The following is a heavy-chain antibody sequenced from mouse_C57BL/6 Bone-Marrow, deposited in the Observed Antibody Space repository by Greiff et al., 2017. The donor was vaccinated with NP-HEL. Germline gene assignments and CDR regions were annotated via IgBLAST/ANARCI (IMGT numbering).Heavy chain of an antibody. V-gene: IGHV6-6*01. CDR3: TRSAITTVVEGFAD. Sequence: EVMLVESGGGLVQPGGSMKLSCAASGFTFSDAWMDWVRQSPEKGLEWVAEIRNKANNHATYYAESVKGRFTISRDDSKSSVYLQMNSLRAEDTGIYYCTRSAITTVVEGFADWGQGTLVTVSA. J-gene: IGHJ3*01. CDR2: IRNKANNHAT. D-gene: IGHD1-1*01. CDR1: GFTFSDAW.